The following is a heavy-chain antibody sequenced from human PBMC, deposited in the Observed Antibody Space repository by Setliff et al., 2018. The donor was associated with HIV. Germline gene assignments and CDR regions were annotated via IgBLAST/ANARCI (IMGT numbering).Heavy chain of an antibody. V-gene: IGHV3-23*01. CDR1: GVTFSSYA. Sequence: PGGSLRLSCAASGVTFSSYAMSWVRQAPGKGLEWVSVISSSGGNTHYADSVKGRFTISRDNSKNTLYLQMNSLRAEDTAVYYCARGRLGSSGNTYYWYYFDY. D-gene: IGHD2-15*01. J-gene: IGHJ4*01. CDR2: ISSSGGNT. CDR3: ARGRLGSSGNTYYWYYFDY.